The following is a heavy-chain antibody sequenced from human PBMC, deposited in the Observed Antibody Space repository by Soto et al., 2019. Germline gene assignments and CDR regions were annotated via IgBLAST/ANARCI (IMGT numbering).Heavy chain of an antibody. CDR3: ARDSSSAWFDP. Sequence: PSETLSLTGTVSGGSISSGDYYWSWIRQPPGKGLEWIGYIYYSGSTYYNPSLKSRVTISVDTSKSQFSLKLSSVTAADTAVYYCARDSSSAWFDPWGQGTLVTVSS. J-gene: IGHJ5*02. CDR2: IYYSGST. CDR1: GGSISSGDYY. D-gene: IGHD6-6*01. V-gene: IGHV4-30-4*01.